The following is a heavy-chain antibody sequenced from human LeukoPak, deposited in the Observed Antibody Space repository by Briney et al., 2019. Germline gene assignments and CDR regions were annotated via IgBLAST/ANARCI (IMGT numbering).Heavy chain of an antibody. CDR3: AKANLEGGYFDY. Sequence: GGSLRLSCAASGFTFDDYAMHWVRQAPGKGLEWVSGISWNSGSIGYADSVKGRFTISRDNAKNSLYLQMNSLRAEDMALYYCAKANLEGGYFDYWGQGTLVTVSS. D-gene: IGHD3-16*01. J-gene: IGHJ4*02. CDR1: GFTFDDYA. V-gene: IGHV3-9*03. CDR2: ISWNSGSI.